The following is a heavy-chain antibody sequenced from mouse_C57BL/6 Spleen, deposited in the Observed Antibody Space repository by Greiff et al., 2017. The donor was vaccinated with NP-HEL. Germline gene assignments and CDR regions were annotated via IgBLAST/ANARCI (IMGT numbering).Heavy chain of an antibody. J-gene: IGHJ3*01. V-gene: IGHV1-81*01. CDR2: IYPRSGNT. CDR3: ARDYGSSWFAY. CDR1: GYTFTSYG. Sequence: LVESGAELARPGASVKLSCKASGYTFTSYGISWVKQRTGQGLEWIGEIYPRSGNTYYNEKFKGKATLTADKSSSTAYMELRSLTSEDSAVYFCARDYGSSWFAYWGQGTLVTVSA. D-gene: IGHD1-1*01.